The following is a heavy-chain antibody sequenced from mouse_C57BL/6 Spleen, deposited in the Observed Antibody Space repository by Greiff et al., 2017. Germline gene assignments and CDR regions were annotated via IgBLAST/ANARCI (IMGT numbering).Heavy chain of an antibody. CDR2: IHPNSGST. J-gene: IGHJ2*01. CDR1: GYTFTSYW. Sequence: QVQLQQPGAELVKPGASVTLSCKASGYTFTSYWMHWVKQRPGQGLEWIGMIHPNSGSTNYNEKFKSKATLTVDKSSSTAYMQLSSLTSEDSAVYYCARLYGYTPYYFDYWGQGTTLTVSS. D-gene: IGHD2-2*01. CDR3: ARLYGYTPYYFDY. V-gene: IGHV1-64*01.